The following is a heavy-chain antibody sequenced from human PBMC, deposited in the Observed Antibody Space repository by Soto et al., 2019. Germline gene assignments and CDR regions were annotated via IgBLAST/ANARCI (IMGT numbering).Heavy chain of an antibody. D-gene: IGHD3-9*01. J-gene: IGHJ6*02. CDR2: INHSGST. V-gene: IGHV4-34*01. CDR3: ARGYPYYDILTGYPAQNGMDV. Sequence: PSETLSLTCAVYGGSFSGYYWSWIRQPPGKGLEWIGEINHSGSTNYNPSLKSRVTISVDTSKNQFSLKLSSVTAADTAVYYCARGYPYYDILTGYPAQNGMDVWGQGTTVTVSS. CDR1: GGSFSGYY.